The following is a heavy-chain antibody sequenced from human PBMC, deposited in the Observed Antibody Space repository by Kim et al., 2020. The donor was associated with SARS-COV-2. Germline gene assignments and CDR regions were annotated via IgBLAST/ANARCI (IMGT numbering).Heavy chain of an antibody. D-gene: IGHD3-10*02. Sequence: GGSLRLSCAASGFTFSSYAMSWVRHAPGKGLEWVSSISDSGGSRHYGDSVKGRFTISRDNSRNTVYLQLGSLRAEDTAIYYCAKQSNRRPLSSLFGELNYFEDWGQGSLVTVSS. V-gene: IGHV3-23*01. CDR2: ISDSGGSR. CDR1: GFTFSSYA. CDR3: AKQSNRRPLSSLFGELNYFED. J-gene: IGHJ4*02.